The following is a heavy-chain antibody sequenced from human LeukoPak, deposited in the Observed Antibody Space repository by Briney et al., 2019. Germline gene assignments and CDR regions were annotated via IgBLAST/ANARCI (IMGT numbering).Heavy chain of an antibody. D-gene: IGHD6-19*01. V-gene: IGHV3-7*04. J-gene: IGHJ4*02. CDR3: ARGPSGYSSGWYQFDY. CDR1: GFTFSSYW. Sequence: GGSLRLSCAASGFTFSSYWMSWVRQAPGKGLEWVANIKQDGSEKYYVDSVKGRFTISRDNAKNSLYLQMNSLRAEDTAVYYCARGPSGYSSGWYQFDYWGQGTLVTVSS. CDR2: IKQDGSEK.